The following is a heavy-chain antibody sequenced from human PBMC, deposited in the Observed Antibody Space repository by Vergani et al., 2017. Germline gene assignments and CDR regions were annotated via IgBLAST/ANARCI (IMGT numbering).Heavy chain of an antibody. CDR1: GFKFSDHY. D-gene: IGHD2/OR15-2a*01. V-gene: IGHV3-11*04. J-gene: IGHJ6*02. CDR3: AKNAVVSKTRHYYAMDV. Sequence: LEEPGGGSVKPGGSLSLSCAASGFKFSDHYMSWIRQAPGKGLEWVSHISPGASTVSYTDSVTGRFTVSRDNDNNSLTLELTTLRVEDTAVYYCAKNAVVSKTRHYYAMDVWGQGTTVTVSS. CDR2: ISPGASTV.